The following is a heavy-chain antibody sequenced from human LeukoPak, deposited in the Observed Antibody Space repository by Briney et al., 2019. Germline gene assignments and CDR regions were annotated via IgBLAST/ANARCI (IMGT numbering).Heavy chain of an antibody. D-gene: IGHD1-26*01. CDR2: ISGSAGST. Sequence: GGSLRPSCAASGFTFSNYAMSWVRQAPGKGLEWVSGISGSAGSTYYADSVKGRFTISRDNSKNTLYLQMNSLTDDDTAVYYCAKKWRVGTTTLDYFDYWGQGTLVTVSS. CDR3: AKKWRVGTTTLDYFDY. J-gene: IGHJ4*02. CDR1: GFTFSNYA. V-gene: IGHV3-23*01.